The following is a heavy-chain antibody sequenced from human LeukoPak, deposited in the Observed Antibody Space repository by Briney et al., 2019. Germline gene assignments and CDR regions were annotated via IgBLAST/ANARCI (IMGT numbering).Heavy chain of an antibody. CDR2: IDPTDSYT. Sequence: GESLKISCKGSGYCFTSYWINWVRQMPGKGLEWVGRIDPTDSYTNYSPSFQGHVTISTDKSISTAYLQWRSLKASDAAMYYCARSPSVVDAFDIWGQGTMVTVSS. D-gene: IGHD2-15*01. CDR1: GYCFTSYW. V-gene: IGHV5-10-1*01. CDR3: ARSPSVVDAFDI. J-gene: IGHJ3*02.